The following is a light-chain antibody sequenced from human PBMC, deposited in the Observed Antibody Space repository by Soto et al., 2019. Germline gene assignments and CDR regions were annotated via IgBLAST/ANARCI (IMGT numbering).Light chain of an antibody. V-gene: IGKV3-20*01. Sequence: EIVMTQSPSTLSVSPGEGATLSCRASQSVRTKLAWYQQKAGQAPRLLIYGASIRATGIPDRFSGSGSETDFTLTISRLEPEDFALYYCQQYGSSAPITFGQGTRLEIK. CDR1: QSVRTK. J-gene: IGKJ5*01. CDR2: GAS. CDR3: QQYGSSAPIT.